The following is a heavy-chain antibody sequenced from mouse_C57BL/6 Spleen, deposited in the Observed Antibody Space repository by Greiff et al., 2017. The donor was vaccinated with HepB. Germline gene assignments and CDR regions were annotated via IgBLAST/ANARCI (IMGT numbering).Heavy chain of an antibody. CDR1: GFTFSDYY. CDR2: INYDGSST. V-gene: IGHV5-16*01. CDR3: ARDRKFYWYFDV. J-gene: IGHJ1*03. Sequence: DVHLVESEGGLVQPGSSMKLSCTASGFTFSDYYMAWVRQVPEKGLEWVANINYDGSSTYYLDSLKSRFIISRDNAKNILYLQMSSLKSEDTATYYCARDRKFYWYFDVWGTGTTVTVSS.